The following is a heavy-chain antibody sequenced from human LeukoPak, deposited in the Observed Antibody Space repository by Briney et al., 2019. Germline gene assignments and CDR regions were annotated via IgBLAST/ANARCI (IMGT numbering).Heavy chain of an antibody. CDR1: GFSFSSYT. D-gene: IGHD3-10*01. V-gene: IGHV3-21*01. J-gene: IGHJ5*02. CDR3: ASITMVRGVNKGFDP. Sequence: RAGGSLRLSCAASGFSFSSYTMNWVRQAPGKGLEWVSSISSSSSYIYYADSVKGRFTISRDNAKNSLYLQMNSLRAEDTAVYYCASITMVRGVNKGFDPWGQGTLVTVSS. CDR2: ISSSSSYI.